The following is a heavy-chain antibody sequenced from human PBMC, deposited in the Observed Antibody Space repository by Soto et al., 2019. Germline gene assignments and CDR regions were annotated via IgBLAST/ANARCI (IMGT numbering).Heavy chain of an antibody. J-gene: IGHJ6*02. CDR3: AKDDYGMDV. Sequence: GGSLRLSCAPSGFTFSNYGMPWVRQAPGKGLEWVAVISYDGSKKYYGDSVKDRFTISRDNSKKTLYLQMNSLRAEDTAVYYCAKDDYGMDVWGQGTTVTVSS. V-gene: IGHV3-30*18. CDR1: GFTFSNYG. CDR2: ISYDGSKK.